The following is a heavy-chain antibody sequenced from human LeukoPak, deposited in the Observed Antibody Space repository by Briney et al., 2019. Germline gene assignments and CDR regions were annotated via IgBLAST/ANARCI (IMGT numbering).Heavy chain of an antibody. V-gene: IGHV1-69*04. D-gene: IGHD3-10*01. Sequence: SVKVSCKASGGTFSSYAISWVRQAPGQGLEWMGRIIPILGIANYAQKFQGRVTITADRSTSTAYMELSSLRSEDTAVYYCARDGYYGSGPGDYWGQGTLVTVSS. CDR2: IIPILGIA. J-gene: IGHJ4*02. CDR3: ARDGYYGSGPGDY. CDR1: GGTFSSYA.